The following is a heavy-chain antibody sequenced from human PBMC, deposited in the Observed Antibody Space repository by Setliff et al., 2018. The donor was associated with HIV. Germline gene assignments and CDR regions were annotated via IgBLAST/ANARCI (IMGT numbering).Heavy chain of an antibody. CDR3: TTDLSAPLTFFSDSSRFV. V-gene: IGHV3-15*01. CDR2: IKSKTDGGTT. CDR1: VFTFSNAW. Sequence: GGSLRLSCAASVFTFSNAWMSWVRQAPGKGLEWVGRIKSKTDGGTTDYVTPVEGRFTISGDGSENTLYLQMNNLKAEDTAVYYCTTDLSAPLTFFSDSSRFVWGQGTLVTVSS. J-gene: IGHJ4*02. D-gene: IGHD3-22*01.